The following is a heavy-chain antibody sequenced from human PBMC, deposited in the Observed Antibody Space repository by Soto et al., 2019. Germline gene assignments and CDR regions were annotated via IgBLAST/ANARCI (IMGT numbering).Heavy chain of an antibody. CDR3: ARVTPAAGTPY. CDR1: GDSISSGGYY. CDR2: IDYSGST. Sequence: VQLQESGPGLVKPSQTLSLICSVSGDSISSGGYYWSWIRQHPGKGLDWIGYIDYSGSTYYNSSLKSRLTISADMSKNQFSLKLRSVTAADTAVYYCARVTPAAGTPYWGQGTLVTVSS. V-gene: IGHV4-31*03. J-gene: IGHJ4*02. D-gene: IGHD6-13*01.